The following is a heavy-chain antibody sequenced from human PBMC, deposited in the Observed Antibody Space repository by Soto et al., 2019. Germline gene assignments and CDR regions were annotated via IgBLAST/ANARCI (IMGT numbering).Heavy chain of an antibody. Sequence: SATLSLTCTVSGGSISSGGYYCSWHRQHPGKGLEWIGYIYYSGSTYYNPSLKSRITISVDTSKNQFSLKLSSVTAADTAVYYCARVIDTVATGGNAFDIWGQGTMVT. D-gene: IGHD5-12*01. J-gene: IGHJ3*02. CDR1: GGSISSGGYY. CDR3: ARVIDTVATGGNAFDI. CDR2: IYYSGST. V-gene: IGHV4-31*03.